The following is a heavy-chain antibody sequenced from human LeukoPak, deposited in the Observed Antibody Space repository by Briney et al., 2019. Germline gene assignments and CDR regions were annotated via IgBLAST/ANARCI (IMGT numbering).Heavy chain of an antibody. CDR3: TTGLIVGATANFDY. CDR1: GFTFSNAW. V-gene: IGHV3-15*01. CDR2: IKSKTDGGTT. D-gene: IGHD1-26*01. Sequence: GGSLRLSCAASGFTFSNAWMSWVRQAPGKGLEWVGRIKSKTDGGTTDYAAPVKGRFTISRDDSKNTLYLQMNSLKTEDTAVYYCTTGLIVGATANFDYWGQGTLVTVSS. J-gene: IGHJ4*02.